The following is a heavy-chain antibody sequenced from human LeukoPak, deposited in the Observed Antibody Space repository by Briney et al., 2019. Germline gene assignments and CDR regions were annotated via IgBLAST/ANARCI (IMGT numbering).Heavy chain of an antibody. CDR3: ARPAVAGYDY. CDR1: GYTFTGYY. D-gene: IGHD6-19*01. V-gene: IGHV1-2*06. Sequence: ASVKASCKASGYTFTGYYMHWVRQAPGQGLEWMGRINPNSGGTNYAQKFQGRVTMTGDTSISTAYMELSRLRSDDTAVYYCARPAVAGYDYWGQGTLVTVSS. CDR2: INPNSGGT. J-gene: IGHJ4*02.